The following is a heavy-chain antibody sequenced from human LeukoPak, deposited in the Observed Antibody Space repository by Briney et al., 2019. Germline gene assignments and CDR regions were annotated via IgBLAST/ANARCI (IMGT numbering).Heavy chain of an antibody. CDR1: GFTFSSYS. J-gene: IGHJ4*02. D-gene: IGHD6-19*01. CDR2: ISSSSSYI. CDR3: ARDYRSGWYPLRYYFDY. V-gene: IGHV3-21*01. Sequence: PGGSLRLSCAASGFTFSSYSMDWVRQAPGKGLEWVSSISSSSSYIYYADSVKGRFTISRDNAKNSLYLQMNSLRAEDTAVYYCARDYRSGWYPLRYYFDYWGQGTLVTVSS.